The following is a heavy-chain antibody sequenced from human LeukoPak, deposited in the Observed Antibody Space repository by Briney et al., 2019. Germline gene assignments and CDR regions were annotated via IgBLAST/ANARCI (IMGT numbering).Heavy chain of an antibody. J-gene: IGHJ3*02. CDR2: INHSGST. CDR3: AREQHRRDSSGYMALDAFDI. CDR1: GGSFSGYY. Sequence: PSETLSLTCAVYGGSFSGYYWSWLRQPPGKGLEWIGEINHSGSTNYNPSLKSRVTISVDKSKNQFSLKLSSVTAADTAVYYCAREQHRRDSSGYMALDAFDIWGQGTMVTVSS. D-gene: IGHD3-22*01. V-gene: IGHV4-34*01.